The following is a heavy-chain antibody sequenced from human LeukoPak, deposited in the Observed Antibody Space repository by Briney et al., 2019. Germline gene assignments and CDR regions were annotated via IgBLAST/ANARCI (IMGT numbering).Heavy chain of an antibody. V-gene: IGHV4-61*02. J-gene: IGHJ6*03. CDR1: GGSISSGSYY. CDR2: IYTSGST. D-gene: IGHD3-10*01. CDR3: ARVGEYYYYYYMDV. Sequence: PSQTLSLTCTVSGGSISSGSYYWSWIRQPAGKGLEWIGRIYTSGSTNYNPSLKSRVTISVDTSKSQFSLKLSSVTAADTAVYYCARVGEYYYYYYMDVWGKGTTVTVSS.